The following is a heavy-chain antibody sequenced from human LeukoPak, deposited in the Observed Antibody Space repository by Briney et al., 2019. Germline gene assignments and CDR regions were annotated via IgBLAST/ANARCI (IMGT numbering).Heavy chain of an antibody. Sequence: GGSLRLSCAASGFTFSSYGMHWVRQAPGKGLEWVAVISYDGSNKYYADSVKGRFTISRDNSKNTLYLQMNSLRAEDTAVYYCARRYGSGSYTWFDPWGQGTLVTVSS. CDR2: ISYDGSNK. CDR1: GFTFSSYG. CDR3: ARRYGSGSYTWFDP. J-gene: IGHJ5*02. D-gene: IGHD3-10*01. V-gene: IGHV3-30*03.